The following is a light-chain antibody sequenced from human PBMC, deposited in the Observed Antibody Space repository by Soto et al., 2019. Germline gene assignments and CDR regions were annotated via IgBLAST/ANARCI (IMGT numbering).Light chain of an antibody. CDR2: RNI. Sequence: QSVLTQPPSVSGAPGQRVTISCTGSSSNIGAGYDVHWYQQRPGTAPKLLIFRNINRPSGVPDRFSGSKSGTSASLAITGLQAEAEGDYYCKSYDSTLSARYVFGTGTKVTVL. CDR3: KSYDSTLSARYV. V-gene: IGLV1-40*01. J-gene: IGLJ1*01. CDR1: SSNIGAGYD.